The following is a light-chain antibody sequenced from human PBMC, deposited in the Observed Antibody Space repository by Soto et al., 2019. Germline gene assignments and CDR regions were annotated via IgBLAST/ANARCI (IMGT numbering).Light chain of an antibody. Sequence: QSVLTQPPSASGTPGQRVTISCSGSSSNIGTNTVNWYQQLPGTAPKLLIYSNDQRPSWVPDRFSGSKSGTSASLAFSGLPSEDEADYYCAAWDDSLNSYVFGSGTKVTVL. CDR3: AAWDDSLNSYV. CDR2: SND. V-gene: IGLV1-44*01. CDR1: SSNIGTNT. J-gene: IGLJ1*01.